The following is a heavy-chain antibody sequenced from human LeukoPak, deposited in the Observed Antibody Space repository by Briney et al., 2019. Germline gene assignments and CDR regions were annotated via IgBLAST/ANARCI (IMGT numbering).Heavy chain of an antibody. J-gene: IGHJ4*02. CDR1: GYSISSGYY. V-gene: IGHV4-38-2*02. Sequence: SETLSLTCTVSGYSISSGYYWGWIRQPPGKGLEWIGSIYHSGSTYYNPSLKSRVTISVDTSKNQFSLRLSSVTAADTAVYYCARTLAAADGGDYWGQGTLVTVSS. CDR3: ARTLAAADGGDY. D-gene: IGHD6-13*01. CDR2: IYHSGST.